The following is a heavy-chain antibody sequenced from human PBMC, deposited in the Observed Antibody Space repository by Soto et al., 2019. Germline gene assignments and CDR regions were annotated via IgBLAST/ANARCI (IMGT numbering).Heavy chain of an antibody. J-gene: IGHJ4*02. V-gene: IGHV3-64D*06. CDR2: IKSKGDTT. D-gene: IGHD6-19*01. CDR1: GFTFSDYG. Sequence: GGSLRLSCSAFGFTFSDYGMHWVRQAPGKGLEFVSAIKSKGDTTYYADSVRGRFTISRDNSKNTPYLQMSSLRGDDTAFYYGVTDRSIAVAEVYRFDYWVPGTLGTVYS. CDR3: VTDRSIAVAEVYRFDY.